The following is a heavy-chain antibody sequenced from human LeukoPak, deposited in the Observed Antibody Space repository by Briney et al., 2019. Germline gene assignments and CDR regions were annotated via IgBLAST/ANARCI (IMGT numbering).Heavy chain of an antibody. CDR1: GFTVSSNY. CDR2: IYSGGST. V-gene: IGHV3-66*02. CDR3: ARPRRQYGLGLGY. Sequence: QTGGSLRLSCAASGFTVSSNYMSWVRQAPGNGLEWVSVIYSGGSTYYADSVKGRFTISRDNSKNTLYLQMNNLRAEDTAVYYCARPRRQYGLGLGYWGQGTLVTVSS. J-gene: IGHJ4*02. D-gene: IGHD4-11*01.